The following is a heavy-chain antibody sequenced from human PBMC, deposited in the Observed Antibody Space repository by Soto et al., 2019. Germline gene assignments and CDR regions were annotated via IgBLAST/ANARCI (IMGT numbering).Heavy chain of an antibody. CDR2: IHSDGATT. D-gene: IGHD3-16*01. Sequence: VGSLRLSCAASGFTFTDSWIHWVRQSPGKGLVWVAHIHSDGATTTYADSVKGRFTISRDNARNTVSLQMNGLRVEDTAVYYCARGGIGSFDYWGQGALVTVSS. J-gene: IGHJ4*02. CDR1: GFTFTDSW. CDR3: ARGGIGSFDY. V-gene: IGHV3-74*03.